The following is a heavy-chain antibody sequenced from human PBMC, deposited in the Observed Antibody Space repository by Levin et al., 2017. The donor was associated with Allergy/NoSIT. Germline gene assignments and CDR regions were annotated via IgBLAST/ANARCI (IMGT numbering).Heavy chain of an antibody. D-gene: IGHD1-14*01. CDR3: ARGRYNRGYYYYGMDV. CDR2: INHSGST. CDR1: GESFSGYY. J-gene: IGHJ6*02. V-gene: IGHV4-34*01. Sequence: SETLSLTCAVYGESFSGYYWSWIRQPPGKGLEWIGEINHSGSTNYNPSLKSRVTISVDTSKNQFSLKLSSVTAADTAVYYCARGRYNRGYYYYGMDVWGQGTTVTVSS.